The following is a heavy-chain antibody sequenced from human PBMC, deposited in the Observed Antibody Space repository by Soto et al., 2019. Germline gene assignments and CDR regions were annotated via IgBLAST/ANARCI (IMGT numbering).Heavy chain of an antibody. CDR3: ASPKGPDYDSSGYYH. CDR2: IIPIFGTA. J-gene: IGHJ5*02. D-gene: IGHD3-22*01. CDR1: GGTFSSYA. Sequence: SVKVSCKASGGTFSSYAISWVRQAPGQGLEWMGGIIPIFGTANYAQKFQGRVTITADESTSTAYMELSSLRSEDTAVYYCASPKGPDYDSSGYYHWGQGTLVTVSS. V-gene: IGHV1-69*13.